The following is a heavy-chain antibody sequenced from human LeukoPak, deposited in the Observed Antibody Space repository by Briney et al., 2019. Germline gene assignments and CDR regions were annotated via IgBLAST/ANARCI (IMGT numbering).Heavy chain of an antibody. CDR2: IYYSGST. J-gene: IGHJ5*02. D-gene: IGHD1-26*01. Sequence: ASETLSLTCTVSGGSISSSSYYWGWIRQPPGKGLEWIGSIYYSGSTYYNPSLKSRVTISVDTSKNQFSLKLSSVTAADTGVYYCARRLGATDGVWFDPWGQGTLVTVSS. CDR1: GGSISSSSYY. V-gene: IGHV4-39*07. CDR3: ARRLGATDGVWFDP.